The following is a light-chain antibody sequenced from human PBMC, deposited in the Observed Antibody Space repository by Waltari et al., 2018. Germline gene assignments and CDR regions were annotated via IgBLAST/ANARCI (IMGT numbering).Light chain of an antibody. V-gene: IGKV4-1*01. CDR1: QTVLYRSSNKNY. CDR2: WAS. J-gene: IGKJ1*01. CDR3: QQYYSTPLA. Sequence: IVMTQSPESLAVSLGEWATLNCTSRQTVLYRSSNKNYLAWDQVRPGQPPKLLISWASTRQSGVPDRFSGSGSGTDFTLTISSLQAEDVAVDYCQQYYSTPLAFGQGTKVEIK.